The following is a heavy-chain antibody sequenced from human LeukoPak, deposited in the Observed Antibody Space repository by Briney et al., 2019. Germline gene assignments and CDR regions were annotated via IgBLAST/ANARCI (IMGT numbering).Heavy chain of an antibody. J-gene: IGHJ4*02. CDR2: IYHSGST. Sequence: SETLSLTCAVPGGSISSSNWWSWVRQSPGKGLEWIGEIYHSGSTNYNPSLKSRVTISVDKSKNQFSLKLSSVTAADTAVYYCARKGYGDYNRNFAYWGQGTLVTVSS. CDR3: ARKGYGDYNRNFAY. V-gene: IGHV4-4*02. CDR1: GGSISSSNW. D-gene: IGHD4-17*01.